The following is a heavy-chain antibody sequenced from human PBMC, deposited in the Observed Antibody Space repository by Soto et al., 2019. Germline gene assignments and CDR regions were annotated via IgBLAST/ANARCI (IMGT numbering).Heavy chain of an antibody. CDR3: AREASKYSGMDV. J-gene: IGHJ6*02. CDR2: INPSGGST. D-gene: IGHD2-21*01. V-gene: IGHV1-46*01. CDR1: GYTFTNYY. Sequence: ASVKVSCKASGYTFTNYYMHWVRQAPGQGLEWMGVINPSGGSTTYAQKFQGRVTMTRDTSTSTVYMELSSLISEDTTEYYCAREASKYSGMDVWGQGT.